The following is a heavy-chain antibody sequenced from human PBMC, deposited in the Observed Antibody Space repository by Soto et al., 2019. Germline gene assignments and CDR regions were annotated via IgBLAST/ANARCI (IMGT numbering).Heavy chain of an antibody. V-gene: IGHV1-3*01. CDR1: GYTFTSYA. D-gene: IGHD5-12*01. CDR3: ARWRLWITEEYAFHI. J-gene: IGHJ3*02. Sequence: ASVKVSCKASGYTFTSYAMHWVRQAPGQRLEWMGWINPGNGNTKYSQKFQGRVTITRDTSASTAYMELSSLRSEDTAVYYCARWRLWITEEYAFHICGQGTMVTVS. CDR2: INPGNGNT.